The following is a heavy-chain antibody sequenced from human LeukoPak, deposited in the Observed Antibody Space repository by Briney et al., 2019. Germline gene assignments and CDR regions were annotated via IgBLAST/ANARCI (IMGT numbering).Heavy chain of an antibody. J-gene: IGHJ4*02. CDR1: GYTFTSFH. D-gene: IGHD2-8*01. CDR2: INTGNDHT. CDR3: ARKSTNAGGGFDY. Sequence: ASVKVSCKTSGYTFTSFHVHWVRQAPGQGLEWMGWINTGNDHTRYSPKFQGRVTVAMDTSATTAYMELNSLTSEDTAVYYCARKSTNAGGGFDYWGQGSLVTVSS. V-gene: IGHV1-3*04.